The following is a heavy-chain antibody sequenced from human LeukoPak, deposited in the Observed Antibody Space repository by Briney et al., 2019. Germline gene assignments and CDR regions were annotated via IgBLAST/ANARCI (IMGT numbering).Heavy chain of an antibody. Sequence: ASVKVSCKASGGTFSSYAISWVRQAPGQGLEWMGRIIPIFGTANYAQKFQGRVTITTDESTSTAYMELSSLRSEDTAVYYCARGRYYYGSGSYYYFDYWAREPWSPSPQ. V-gene: IGHV1-69*05. CDR1: GGTFSSYA. CDR2: IIPIFGTA. CDR3: ARGRYYYGSGSYYYFDY. D-gene: IGHD3-10*01. J-gene: IGHJ4*02.